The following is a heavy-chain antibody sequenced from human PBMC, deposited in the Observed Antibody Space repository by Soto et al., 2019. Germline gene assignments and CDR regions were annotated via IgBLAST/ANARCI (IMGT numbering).Heavy chain of an antibody. D-gene: IGHD5-18*01. CDR1: GFTFSSYG. CDR2: IWYDGSNK. CDR3: AREHWDTAMLPSNSFYL. J-gene: IGHJ5*02. Sequence: QVQLVESGGGVVQPGRSLRLSCAASGFTFSSYGMHWVRQAPGKGLEWVAVIWYDGSNKYYADSVKGRFTISRDNSKNTLYLQRNGLRAEDTAVYYCAREHWDTAMLPSNSFYLWGQGTLVTVFS. V-gene: IGHV3-33*01.